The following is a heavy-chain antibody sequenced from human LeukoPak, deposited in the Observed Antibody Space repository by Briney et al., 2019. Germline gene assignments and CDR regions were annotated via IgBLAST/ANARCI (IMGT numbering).Heavy chain of an antibody. CDR1: GFTFSSYA. J-gene: IGHJ4*02. Sequence: GGSLRLSCAASGFTFSSYAMHWVRQAPGKGLEWVAVISYDGSNKYYADSVKGRFTTSRDNSKNTLYLQMNSLRAEDTAVYYCARVPGYDSSGYFDYWGQGTLVTVSS. CDR2: ISYDGSNK. CDR3: ARVPGYDSSGYFDY. V-gene: IGHV3-30-3*01. D-gene: IGHD3-22*01.